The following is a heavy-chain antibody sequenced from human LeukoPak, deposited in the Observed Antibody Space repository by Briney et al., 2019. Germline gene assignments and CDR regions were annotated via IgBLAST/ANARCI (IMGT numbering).Heavy chain of an antibody. V-gene: IGHV3-9*01. D-gene: IGHD4-17*01. Sequence: GRSLRLSCAASGFSFEDYAMHWVRQPPGKGLEWVSGVSWNGGNVGYADSVKGRFTISRDNAKHFLYLQMSSLRAEDTSLYYCAKAGYGDFQPTFDYWARGTLVSVSS. CDR2: VSWNGGNV. CDR3: AKAGYGDFQPTFDY. CDR1: GFSFEDYA. J-gene: IGHJ4*02.